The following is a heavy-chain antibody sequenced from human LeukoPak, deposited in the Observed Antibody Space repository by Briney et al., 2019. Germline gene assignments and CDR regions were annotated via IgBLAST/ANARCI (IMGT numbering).Heavy chain of an antibody. CDR1: GYSISSGYY. D-gene: IGHD2-2*01. CDR2: IYHSGST. J-gene: IGHJ4*02. V-gene: IGHV4-38-2*02. Sequence: SETLSLTCTVSGYSISSGYYWGWIRQPPGKGLEWIGGIYHSGSTYYNPSLKSRVTISVDTSKNQFSLKLSSVTAADTAVYYCARLGTRSLVPAALGEKRFDYWGQGTLVTVSS. CDR3: ARLGTRSLVPAALGEKRFDY.